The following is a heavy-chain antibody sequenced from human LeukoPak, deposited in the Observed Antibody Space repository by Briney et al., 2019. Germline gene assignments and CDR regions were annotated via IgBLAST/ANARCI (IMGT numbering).Heavy chain of an antibody. CDR2: IRSKAYGGTT. CDR3: TRNIAAAGTLITTPRENYYFDY. J-gene: IGHJ4*02. D-gene: IGHD6-13*01. Sequence: GGSLRLSCTASGFTFGDYAMSWFRQAPGKGLEWVGFIRSKAYGGTTEYAASVKGRFTISRDDSKSIAYLQMNSLKTEGTAVYYCTRNIAAAGTLITTPRENYYFDYWGQGTLVTVSS. V-gene: IGHV3-49*03. CDR1: GFTFGDYA.